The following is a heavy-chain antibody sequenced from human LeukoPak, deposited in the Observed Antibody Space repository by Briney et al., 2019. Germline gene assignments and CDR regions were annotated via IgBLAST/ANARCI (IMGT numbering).Heavy chain of an antibody. CDR2: ISGSGGST. Sequence: GGSLRLSCAASGFTFSSYAMSWVRQAPGKGLEWVSAISGSGGSTYYADSVKGRFTISRDDSKNTLYLQMNSLRAEDTAVYYCARDLGSFDSGTAHFDYWGQGTLVTVPS. CDR1: GFTFSSYA. D-gene: IGHD3-10*01. CDR3: ARDLGSFDSGTAHFDY. J-gene: IGHJ4*02. V-gene: IGHV3-23*01.